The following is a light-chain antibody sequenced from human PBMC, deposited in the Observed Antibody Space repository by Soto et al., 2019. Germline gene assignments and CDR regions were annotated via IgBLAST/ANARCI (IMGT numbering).Light chain of an antibody. Sequence: IQLTQSPSSLSASVGDRVTITCRASQGISSYLVWYQQKPGKAPKLLIYPTSTLQSGVPSRFSGSGSGTDFTLIISSLQPEDFATYYCQQLDSYPAAFGQGTKVAIK. CDR1: QGISSY. J-gene: IGKJ1*01. CDR3: QQLDSYPAA. V-gene: IGKV1-9*01. CDR2: PTS.